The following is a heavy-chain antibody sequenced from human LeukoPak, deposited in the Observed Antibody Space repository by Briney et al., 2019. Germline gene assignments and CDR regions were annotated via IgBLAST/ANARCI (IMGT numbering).Heavy chain of an antibody. V-gene: IGHV4-59*12. D-gene: IGHD3-3*01. CDR3: ARLMHYDFWSGYSDQHYYYMDV. Sequence: SETLSLTCTVSGGSISSYYWSWIRQPPGKGLEWIGYISYSGSANYSPSLKSRVTISRDTSKNQFSLKLSSVTAADTAVYYCARLMHYDFWSGYSDQHYYYMDVWGKGTTVTVSS. CDR1: GGSISSYY. CDR2: ISYSGSA. J-gene: IGHJ6*03.